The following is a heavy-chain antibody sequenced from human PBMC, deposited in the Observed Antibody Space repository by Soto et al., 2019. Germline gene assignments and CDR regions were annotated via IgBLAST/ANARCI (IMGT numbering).Heavy chain of an antibody. CDR2: ITSDGKSK. CDR3: ARESGDWPLNWFDP. D-gene: IGHD2-21*02. Sequence: GGSLRLSCAASGFAFSNAWMNWVRQAPGKGLVWVSRITSDGKSKAYAESVKGRFAISRDNAKNTLYLQMNGLTAEDTAVYYCARESGDWPLNWFDPWGQGTLVTVSS. CDR1: GFAFSNAW. V-gene: IGHV3-74*01. J-gene: IGHJ5*02.